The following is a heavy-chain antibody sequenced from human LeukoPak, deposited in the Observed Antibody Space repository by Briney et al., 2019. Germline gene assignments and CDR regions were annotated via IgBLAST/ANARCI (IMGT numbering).Heavy chain of an antibody. CDR3: AKRQSRAVAGTWDDY. J-gene: IGHJ4*02. CDR1: GFTFSSYA. D-gene: IGHD6-19*01. V-gene: IGHV3-23*01. Sequence: GGSLRLSCAASGFTFSSYAMSWVRQAPGKGLEWVSAISGSGGSAYYADSVKGRFTISRDNSKNTLYLQMNSLRAEDTAVYYCAKRQSRAVAGTWDDYWGQGTLVTVSS. CDR2: ISGSGGSA.